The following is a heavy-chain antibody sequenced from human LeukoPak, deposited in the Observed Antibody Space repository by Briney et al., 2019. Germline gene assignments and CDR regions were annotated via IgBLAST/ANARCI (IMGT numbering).Heavy chain of an antibody. CDR1: GFTFSGSA. Sequence: GGSLRLSCAASGFTFSGSAMHWVRQASGKGLEWVGRIRSKANSYATAYAASVKGRFTISRDDSKNTAYLQMNSLKTEDTAVYYCTRWFGPTDAFDIWGQGTMVTVSS. CDR3: TRWFGPTDAFDI. V-gene: IGHV3-73*01. D-gene: IGHD3-10*01. J-gene: IGHJ3*02. CDR2: IRSKANSYAT.